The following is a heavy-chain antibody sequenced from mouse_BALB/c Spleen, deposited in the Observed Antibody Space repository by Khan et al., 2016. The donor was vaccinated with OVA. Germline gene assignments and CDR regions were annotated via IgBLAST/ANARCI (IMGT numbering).Heavy chain of an antibody. CDR1: GYTFSRYW. CDR2: IFPGSVST. V-gene: IGHV1-9*01. J-gene: IGHJ3*01. Sequence: QVQLQQSGGDLMKPGASVKISCKATGYTFSRYWIEWVKQRPGHGLEWIGQIFPGSVSTTYNEKFKGKATFTADKSYNPAYMQLSSLNSEDSSVYYCARGGSGGFAYWGQGTLVTVSA. CDR3: ARGGSGGFAY.